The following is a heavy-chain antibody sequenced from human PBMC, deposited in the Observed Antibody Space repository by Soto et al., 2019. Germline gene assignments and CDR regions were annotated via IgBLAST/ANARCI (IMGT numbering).Heavy chain of an antibody. CDR1: GGTFSSYA. J-gene: IGHJ3*02. V-gene: IGHV1-69*13. D-gene: IGHD3-22*01. Sequence: SVKVSCKASGGTFSSYAFNWVRQAPGQGLEWMGGIIPIFATASNAQKFQGRVTITADESTSTAYMELSRLRSADTAVYYCAIGTYSYDSIGYAGTFEIWGQGTRVTVSS. CDR2: IIPIFATA. CDR3: AIGTYSYDSIGYAGTFEI.